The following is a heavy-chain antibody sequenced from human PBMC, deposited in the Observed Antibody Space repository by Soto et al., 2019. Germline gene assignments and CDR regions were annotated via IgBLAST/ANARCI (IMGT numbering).Heavy chain of an antibody. V-gene: IGHV3-9*01. Sequence: EVQLVESGGGLVQPGRSLRLSCAASGFTFDDYAMHWVRQAPGKGLEWVSGISWNSGSIGYADSVKGRFTISRDNAKNSLYLQMNSLRAEDTALYYCAKDLGGGAGFLGAFDIWGQGTMVTVSS. CDR2: ISWNSGSI. CDR1: GFTFDDYA. D-gene: IGHD3-16*01. CDR3: AKDLGGGAGFLGAFDI. J-gene: IGHJ3*02.